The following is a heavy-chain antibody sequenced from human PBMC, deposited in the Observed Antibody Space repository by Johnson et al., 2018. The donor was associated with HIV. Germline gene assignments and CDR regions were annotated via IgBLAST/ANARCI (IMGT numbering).Heavy chain of an antibody. V-gene: IGHV3-20*04. J-gene: IGHJ3*02. CDR1: GFTFDDYG. Sequence: VQLVESGGGVVRPGGSPRLSCAASGFTFDDYGMSWVRQVPGKGLEWVSGINWNGGSTGYADSVKGRFTISRDNGKNSLYLQMNSLRAADTALYYWARSRGGGDYAPEAFDIWGQGTMVTVSS. CDR3: ARSRGGGDYAPEAFDI. CDR2: INWNGGST. D-gene: IGHD4-17*01.